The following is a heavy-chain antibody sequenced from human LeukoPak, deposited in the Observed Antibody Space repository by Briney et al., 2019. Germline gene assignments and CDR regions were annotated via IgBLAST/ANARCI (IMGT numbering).Heavy chain of an antibody. D-gene: IGHD5-12*01. Sequence: SETLSLTCTVSGGSISSYYWSWIRQPPGKGLEWIGYIYYSGSTNYHPSLKSRVTISVDTSKNHFSLTLSSVTAADTAVYDCARIIIHDYHFDYWGQGTLVTVSS. CDR1: GGSISSYY. CDR3: ARIIIHDYHFDY. J-gene: IGHJ4*02. V-gene: IGHV4-59*08. CDR2: IYYSGST.